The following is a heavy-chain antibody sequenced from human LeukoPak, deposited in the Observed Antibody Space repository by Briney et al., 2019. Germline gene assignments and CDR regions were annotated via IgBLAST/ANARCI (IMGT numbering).Heavy chain of an antibody. CDR3: ARWKRFYYYYMDV. D-gene: IGHD3-3*01. CDR2: ISSSGSTI. V-gene: IGHV3-11*01. CDR1: GFTFSDYY. J-gene: IGHJ6*03. Sequence: GGSLRLSCTASGFTFSDYYMSWIRQAPGKGLEWVSYISSSGSTIYYADSVKGRFTISRDNAKNSLYLQMNSLRAEDTAVYYCARWKRFYYYYMDVWGKGTTVTISS.